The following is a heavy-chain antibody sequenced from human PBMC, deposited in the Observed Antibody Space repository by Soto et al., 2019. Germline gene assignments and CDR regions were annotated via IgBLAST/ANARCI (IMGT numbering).Heavy chain of an antibody. CDR1: GGDLISYY. J-gene: IGHJ4*02. CDR2: ISYSGST. D-gene: IGHD2-15*01. Sequence: PSATLSLTDAVSGGDLISYYWTWLRQSPGRGLEWIGYISYSGSTYYNPSLKSRVTISADTSKNQFSLRMNSMIAADTAVYYCARADPDASVGYWGQGPLVTVSS. V-gene: IGHV4-59*01. CDR3: ARADPDASVGY.